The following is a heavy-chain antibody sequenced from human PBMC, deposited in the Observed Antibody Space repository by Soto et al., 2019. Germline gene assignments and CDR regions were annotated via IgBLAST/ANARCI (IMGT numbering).Heavy chain of an antibody. V-gene: IGHV3-72*01. D-gene: IGHD3-16*01. CDR3: AMLGIGFGGSSGMEV. CDR1: GLIFSDYH. CDR2: IRRKANSYTT. Sequence: EVQLVESGGGLVQPGGSLRLSCAASGLIFSDYHMDWVRQAPGKGLEWVGRIRRKANSYTTEYAASVKGRFTIPRDDSMSTLNLQMNSRKSEDTAVYYCAMLGIGFGGSSGMEVWGQGERVNVAS. J-gene: IGHJ6*02.